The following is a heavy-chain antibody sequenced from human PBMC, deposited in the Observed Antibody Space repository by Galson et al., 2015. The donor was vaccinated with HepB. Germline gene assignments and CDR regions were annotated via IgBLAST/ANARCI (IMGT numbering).Heavy chain of an antibody. CDR3: ARERSPDCSSTSCYFVEYFQH. J-gene: IGHJ1*01. CDR2: INAGNGNT. Sequence: SVKVSCKASGYTFTSYAMHWVRQAPGQRLEWMGWINAGNGNTKYSQKFQGRVTITRDTSASTAYMELSSLRSEDTAGYYCARERSPDCSSTSCYFVEYFQHWGQGTLVTVSS. V-gene: IGHV1-3*01. CDR1: GYTFTSYA. D-gene: IGHD2-2*01.